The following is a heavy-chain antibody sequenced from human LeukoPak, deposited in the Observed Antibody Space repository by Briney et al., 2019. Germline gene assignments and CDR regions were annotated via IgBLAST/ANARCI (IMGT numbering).Heavy chain of an antibody. CDR3: ARDWSYSSSSYFDY. CDR2: IYTSGST. J-gene: IGHJ4*02. D-gene: IGHD6-6*01. V-gene: IGHV4-4*07. CDR1: GGPISSYY. Sequence: SETLSLTCTVSGGPISSYYWSWIQQPAGKGLEWIGRIYTSGSTNYNPSLKSRVTMSVDTSKNQFSLKLSSVTAADTAVYYCARDWSYSSSSYFDYWGQGTLVTVSS.